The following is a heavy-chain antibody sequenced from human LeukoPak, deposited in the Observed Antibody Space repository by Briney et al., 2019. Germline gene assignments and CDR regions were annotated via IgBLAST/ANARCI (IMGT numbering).Heavy chain of an antibody. CDR2: IHYSGST. D-gene: IGHD3-16*01. V-gene: IGHV4-59*01. J-gene: IGHJ5*02. CDR1: GGSISSYY. CDR3: AREYNGGAPNWFDP. Sequence: SETLSLTCTVSGGSISSYYWSWIRQPPGKGLEWIGYIHYSGSTNYNPSLKSRVTISVDTSKNQFSLKLNSVTAADTAVYYCAREYNGGAPNWFDPWGQGTLVTVSS.